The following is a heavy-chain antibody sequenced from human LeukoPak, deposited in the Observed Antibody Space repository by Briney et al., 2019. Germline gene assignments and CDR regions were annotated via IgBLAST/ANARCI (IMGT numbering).Heavy chain of an antibody. Sequence: PGGSLRLSCAASGFTFSTYWMHWVRQAPGKGLVWVSRISSDGSNTNYADSVKGRFTISRDNAKNSLYLQMNSLRAEDTAVYYCARDGLRAEDAFDIWGQGTMVTVSS. V-gene: IGHV3-74*01. D-gene: IGHD5-12*01. J-gene: IGHJ3*02. CDR1: GFTFSTYW. CDR2: ISSDGSNT. CDR3: ARDGLRAEDAFDI.